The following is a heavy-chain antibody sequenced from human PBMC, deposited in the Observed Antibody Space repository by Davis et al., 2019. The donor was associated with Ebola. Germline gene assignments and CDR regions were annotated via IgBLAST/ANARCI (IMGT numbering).Heavy chain of an antibody. Sequence: GESLKISCKGSGYSFTSYWISWVRQMPGKGLEWMGRIDPSDSYTNYSPSFQGHVTISADKSISTAYLQWSSLKASDTAMYYCARHPTPYSSGWSQYYFDYWGQGTLVTVSS. CDR3: ARHPTPYSSGWSQYYFDY. CDR2: IDPSDSYT. J-gene: IGHJ4*02. CDR1: GYSFTSYW. V-gene: IGHV5-10-1*01. D-gene: IGHD6-19*01.